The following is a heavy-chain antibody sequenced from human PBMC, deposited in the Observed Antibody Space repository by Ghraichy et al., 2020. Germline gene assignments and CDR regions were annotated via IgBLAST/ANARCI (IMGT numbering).Heavy chain of an antibody. V-gene: IGHV4-39*07. J-gene: IGHJ4*02. CDR2: IYYSGNT. CDR1: GGSISTNSYC. D-gene: IGHD3-3*01. CDR3: VRDQRSYEFWSGYYF. Sequence: SETLSLTCNVSGGSISTNSYCWSWVRQPPGKGLEWIATIYYSGNTYYNPSLESRVTISVDTSKNQFSLRLTSVTAADTAVYYCVRDQRSYEFWSGYYFWGQGALVTVSS.